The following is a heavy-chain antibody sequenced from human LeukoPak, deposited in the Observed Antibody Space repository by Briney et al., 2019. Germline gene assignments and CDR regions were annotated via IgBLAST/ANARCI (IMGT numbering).Heavy chain of an antibody. Sequence: SETLSLTCTVSGGSISSGSYYWSWIRQPAGKGLEWIGRIYTSGSTNYNPSLKSRVTISVDTSKNQFSLKLSSVTAADTAVYYCASNFVYSNYNYYYYYGMDVWGQGTTVTVSS. CDR3: ASNFVYSNYNYYYYYGMDV. J-gene: IGHJ6*02. D-gene: IGHD4-11*01. V-gene: IGHV4-61*02. CDR1: GGSISSGSYY. CDR2: IYTSGST.